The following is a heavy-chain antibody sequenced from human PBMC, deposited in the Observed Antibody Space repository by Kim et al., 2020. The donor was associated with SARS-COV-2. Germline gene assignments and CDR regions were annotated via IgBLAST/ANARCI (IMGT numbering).Heavy chain of an antibody. D-gene: IGHD5-12*01. V-gene: IGHV7-4-1*02. Sequence: AQGFTGRFVFSLDTSVSTAYLQISSLKAEDTAVYYCARDSPRDGYNGVDYWGQGTLVTVSS. CDR3: ARDSPRDGYNGVDY. J-gene: IGHJ4*02.